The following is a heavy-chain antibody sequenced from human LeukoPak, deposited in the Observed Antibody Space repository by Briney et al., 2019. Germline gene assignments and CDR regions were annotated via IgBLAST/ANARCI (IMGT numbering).Heavy chain of an antibody. V-gene: IGHV1-69*13. CDR2: IIPIFGTA. J-gene: IGHJ3*02. D-gene: IGHD1-26*01. Sequence: ASVKVSCKASGGTFSSYAISWVRQAPGQGLEWMGGIIPIFGTANYAQKFQGRVTITADESTSTAYMELSRLRSDDTAVYYCASGSRFSDAFDIWGQGTMVTVSS. CDR3: ASGSRFSDAFDI. CDR1: GGTFSSYA.